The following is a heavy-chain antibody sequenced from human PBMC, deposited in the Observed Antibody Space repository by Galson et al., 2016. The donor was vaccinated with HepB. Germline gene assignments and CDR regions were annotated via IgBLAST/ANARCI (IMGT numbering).Heavy chain of an antibody. D-gene: IGHD6-19*01. J-gene: IGHJ3*02. CDR1: GFIFSTYS. Sequence: SLRLSCAASGFIFSTYSMNWVRQAPGKGLEWVSSISSGSAYRYYADSVKGRFTISRDNAKKPLYLQMNSLRAKDTAVYYCARMRYSSGWLDGFDIWGQGTMVTVSS. CDR3: ARMRYSSGWLDGFDI. CDR2: ISSGSAYR. V-gene: IGHV3-21*01.